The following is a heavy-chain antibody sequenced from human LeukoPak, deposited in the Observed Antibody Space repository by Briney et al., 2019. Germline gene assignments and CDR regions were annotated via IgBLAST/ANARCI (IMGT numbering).Heavy chain of an antibody. CDR3: AKDSSGSYDAFDI. V-gene: IGHV3-21*01. J-gene: IGHJ3*02. Sequence: GGSLRLSCAASGFTFSSYGMNWVRQAPGKGLEWVSSISSSSSYIYYADSVKGRFTISRDNAKNSLYLQMNSLRAEDTAVYYCAKDSSGSYDAFDIWGQGTMVTVSS. D-gene: IGHD3-22*01. CDR2: ISSSSSYI. CDR1: GFTFSSYG.